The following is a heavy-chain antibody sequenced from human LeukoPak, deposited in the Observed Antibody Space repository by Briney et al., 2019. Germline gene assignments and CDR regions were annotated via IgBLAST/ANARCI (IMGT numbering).Heavy chain of an antibody. D-gene: IGHD3-22*01. CDR3: VSPVSYYYDSSGYYSGKRDY. CDR1: GFPFSSYA. Sequence: GGSLPLSCAASGFPFSSYAMHWVRQAPGKGLEWVAVISYDGSNKYYADSVKGRFTISRDNSRNTLYLQMNSLRAEDTAVYYCVSPVSYYYDSSGYYSGKRDYWGEGTLVTVSS. J-gene: IGHJ4*02. CDR2: ISYDGSNK. V-gene: IGHV3-30-3*01.